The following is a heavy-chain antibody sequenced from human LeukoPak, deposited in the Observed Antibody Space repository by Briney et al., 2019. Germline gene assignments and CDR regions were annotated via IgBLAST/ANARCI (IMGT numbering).Heavy chain of an antibody. CDR2: ISSSSSYI. Sequence: GGSLRLSCATSGFTFKNYAMNWVRQAPGKGLEWVSSISSSSSYIYYADSVKGRFTISRDNAKNSLYLQMNSLRAEDTAVYYCARDTSPPGYGTLDYWGQGTLVTVSS. D-gene: IGHD3-9*01. CDR1: GFTFKNYA. V-gene: IGHV3-21*01. J-gene: IGHJ4*02. CDR3: ARDTSPPGYGTLDY.